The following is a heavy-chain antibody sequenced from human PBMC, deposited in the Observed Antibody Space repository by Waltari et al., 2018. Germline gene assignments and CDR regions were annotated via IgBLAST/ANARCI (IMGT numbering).Heavy chain of an antibody. D-gene: IGHD5-18*01. CDR2: IWYDGSNK. Sequence: QVQLVESGGGVVQPGRSLRLVCAASGFTFSGYGMHWVRPAPRKGLEWVSVIWYDGSNKHYADSVKGRFTISRDNSKNTLYLQMNSLRAEDTAVYYCAKVVGSYGTGALYFDKWGQGTLVTVSS. CDR1: GFTFSGYG. J-gene: IGHJ4*02. V-gene: IGHV3-30*18. CDR3: AKVVGSYGTGALYFDK.